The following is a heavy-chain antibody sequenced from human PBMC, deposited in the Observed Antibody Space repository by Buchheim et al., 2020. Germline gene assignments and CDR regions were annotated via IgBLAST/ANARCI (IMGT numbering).Heavy chain of an antibody. Sequence: QVQLVQSGAEVRKPGASVQVSCKASSYAFAAHYVHWVRQAPGQGLEWLGWINPNTGATNYPQNFRDRVTMTRDTSVTSVYMDLSRLTSDDTAIYYCTTEAPEIWERRFDSWGQGSL. CDR2: INPNTGAT. J-gene: IGHJ4*02. CDR1: SYAFAAHY. CDR3: TTEAPEIWERRFDS. D-gene: IGHD1-26*01. V-gene: IGHV1-2*02.